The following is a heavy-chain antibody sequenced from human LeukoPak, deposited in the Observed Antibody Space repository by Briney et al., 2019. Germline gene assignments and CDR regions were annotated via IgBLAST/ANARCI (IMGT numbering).Heavy chain of an antibody. Sequence: GGSLRLSCAASGFIFSSYEMNWVRQAPGKGLEWISYISTSGSTIYYADSMKGRFTISRDNAKNSLYLQMNSLRAEDTAIYYCAKTGNNNEGSFDFWGQGTLVTVSS. J-gene: IGHJ4*02. CDR1: GFIFSSYE. CDR2: ISTSGSTI. CDR3: AKTGNNNEGSFDF. D-gene: IGHD1/OR15-1a*01. V-gene: IGHV3-48*03.